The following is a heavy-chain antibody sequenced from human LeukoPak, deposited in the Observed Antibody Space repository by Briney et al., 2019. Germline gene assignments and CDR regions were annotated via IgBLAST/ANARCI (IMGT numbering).Heavy chain of an antibody. D-gene: IGHD3-10*01. J-gene: IGHJ4*02. CDR3: ARDLDGSGRAFDF. CDR2: ISSSTTTI. Sequence: SGGSLRLSCAASGFTLSSNSMNWVRQAPGKGLEWVSYISSSTTTIHYADSVKCRFTISRENAKNSLYLQMNSLRDEDTAVYYCARDLDGSGRAFDFWGQGALVTVSS. V-gene: IGHV3-48*02. CDR1: GFTLSSNS.